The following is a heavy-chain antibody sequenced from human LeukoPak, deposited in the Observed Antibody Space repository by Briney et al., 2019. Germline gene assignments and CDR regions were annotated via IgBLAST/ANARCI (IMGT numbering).Heavy chain of an antibody. D-gene: IGHD6-19*01. CDR2: INHSGST. CDR3: ARVWYSSGGYYFDY. Sequence: SETLSLTCAVYGGSFSGYYWSWIRQPPGKGLEWIGEINHSGSTNCNPSLKSRVTISVDTSKNQFSLKLSSVTAADTAVYYCARVWYSSGGYYFDYWGQGTLVTVSS. CDR1: GGSFSGYY. J-gene: IGHJ4*02. V-gene: IGHV4-34*01.